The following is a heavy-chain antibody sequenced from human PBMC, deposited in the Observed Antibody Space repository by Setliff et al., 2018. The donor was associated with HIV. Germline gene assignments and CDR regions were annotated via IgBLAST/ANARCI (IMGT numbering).Heavy chain of an antibody. CDR2: IYYSGST. Sequence: PSETLSLTCTVADGSISTGSYYWSWVRQPAGRGLEWIGSIYYSGSTYYNPSLKSRVTISVDTSKNQLSLRLTSMAAADTAMYYCARSQPDTIFGVVTFDCWGQGKMVTVSS. D-gene: IGHD3-3*01. CDR1: DGSISTGSYY. V-gene: IGHV4-39*01. J-gene: IGHJ4*02. CDR3: ARSQPDTIFGVVTFDC.